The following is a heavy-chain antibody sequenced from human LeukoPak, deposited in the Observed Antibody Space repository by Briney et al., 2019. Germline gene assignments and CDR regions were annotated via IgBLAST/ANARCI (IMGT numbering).Heavy chain of an antibody. J-gene: IGHJ4*02. CDR2: IGDSGGST. CDR1: GFTFSTYD. D-gene: IGHD4-17*01. CDR3: ATGGSLTTVTHFDY. Sequence: GGTLRLCCAASGFTFSTYDMSWVRHAPGKGLEGVSGIGDSGGSTYYADSVKGRFTISRDNSKNTLYLQMNSLRAEDTAVYYCATGGSLTTVTHFDYWGQGTLVTVSS. V-gene: IGHV3-23*01.